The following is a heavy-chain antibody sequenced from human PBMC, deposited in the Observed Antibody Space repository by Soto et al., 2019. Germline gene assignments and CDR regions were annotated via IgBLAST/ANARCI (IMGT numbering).Heavy chain of an antibody. CDR1: GGPIKTGDYY. D-gene: IGHD3-10*01. CDR3: ARAGFSYGHLLF. J-gene: IGHJ4*02. CDR2: VFYSGAT. V-gene: IGHV4-30-4*01. Sequence: KPSETRSLTCNVSGGPIKTGDYYWNWIRQPPGKGLEWIGYVFYSGATNYSPSLKSRAAISMDTSKNQFSLSLTSVTAADTAVYYCARAGFSYGHLLFWGQGIRVTVSS.